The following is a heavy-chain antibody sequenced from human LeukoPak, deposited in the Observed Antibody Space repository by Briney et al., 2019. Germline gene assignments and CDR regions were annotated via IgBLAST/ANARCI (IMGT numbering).Heavy chain of an antibody. CDR2: IKSGGGGI. CDR1: GVSVYNNH. V-gene: IGHV3-66*01. CDR3: ARENDYHFDY. Sequence: GGSLRLSCAAFGVSVYNNHISWVRQAPGKVLERVSVIKSGGGGIYYADSVKGRFTISRDSSKSSVYLQLNSLRAEDTAVYYCARENDYHFDYWGQGTLVTVSS. J-gene: IGHJ4*02. D-gene: IGHD4-11*01.